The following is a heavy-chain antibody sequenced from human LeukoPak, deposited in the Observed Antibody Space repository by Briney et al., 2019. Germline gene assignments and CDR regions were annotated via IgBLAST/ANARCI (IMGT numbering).Heavy chain of an antibody. D-gene: IGHD3-3*01. J-gene: IGHJ4*02. Sequence: PSETLSLTCTVPGGSISSSSYSWGWIRQPPGKGLEWIGSIYYSGSTYYNPSFKSRVTISVDTSKNQFSLKLSSVAAADTAVYYCARHHNDFWSGYHLTYFDYWGQGTLVTVSS. CDR3: ARHHNDFWSGYHLTYFDY. CDR2: IYYSGST. V-gene: IGHV4-39*01. CDR1: GGSISSSSYS.